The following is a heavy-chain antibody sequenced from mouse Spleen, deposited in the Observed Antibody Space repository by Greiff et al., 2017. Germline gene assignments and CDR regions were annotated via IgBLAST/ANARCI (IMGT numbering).Heavy chain of an antibody. J-gene: IGHJ2*01. CDR2: INPNNGGT. CDR3: ARGDYYGYLFDY. V-gene: IGHV1-26*01. CDR1: GYTFTDYY. D-gene: IGHD1-2*01. Sequence: EVQLQQSGPELVKPGASVKISCKASGYTFTDYYMNWVKQSHGKSLEWIGDINPNNGGTSYNQKFKGKATLTVDKSSSTAYMELRSLTSEDSAVYYCARGDYYGYLFDYWGQGTTLTVSS.